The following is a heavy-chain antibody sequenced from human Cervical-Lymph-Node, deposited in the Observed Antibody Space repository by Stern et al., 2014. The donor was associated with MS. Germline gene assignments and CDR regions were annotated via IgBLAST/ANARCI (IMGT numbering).Heavy chain of an antibody. J-gene: IGHJ4*02. D-gene: IGHD5-18*01. V-gene: IGHV3-53*01. CDR1: GFTVSSSY. CDR2: IHNGGAA. Sequence: EAQLVESGGGLIQPGGSLRLSCAASGFTVSSSYMSWVRQAPGRGLEWVSAIHNGGAAYYADSVKGRFTISRDNSKNTLYFQMSSLRAEDTAVYYCARVGRGYISGYSFDYWAQGTLVTVSS. CDR3: ARVGRGYISGYSFDY.